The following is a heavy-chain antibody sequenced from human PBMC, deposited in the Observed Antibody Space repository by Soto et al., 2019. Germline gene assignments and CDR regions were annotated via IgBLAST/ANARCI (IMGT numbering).Heavy chain of an antibody. V-gene: IGHV1-2*02. CDR3: ARDLARGGGSAGFDY. J-gene: IGHJ4*02. CDR2: INPNSGCT. Sequence: QVQLVQSGAEVKKPGASVKVSCKASGYTCTGYYMHLVRQAPGQGLEWMGWINPNSGCTRYPQKFQGRVTMTRDTSISTVYMELTRLRSDDTAVYYCARDLARGGGSAGFDYWGQGTLVTVSS. D-gene: IGHD1-26*01. CDR1: GYTCTGYY.